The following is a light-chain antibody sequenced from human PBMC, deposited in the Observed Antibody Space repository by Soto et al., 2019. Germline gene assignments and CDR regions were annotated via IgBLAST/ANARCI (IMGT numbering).Light chain of an antibody. CDR3: QHSYRSPPWT. CDR2: RAS. Sequence: DIQLTQSPSSLCASVGGGVNSCCLASQSISTYLNWYQQKPGTAPRLLIYRASTVKTGVPPRFSGSGSGRDFTLTISSLRPDDIATYFCQHSYRSPPWTFGPGTKVDIK. CDR1: QSISTY. J-gene: IGKJ1*01. V-gene: IGKV1-39*01.